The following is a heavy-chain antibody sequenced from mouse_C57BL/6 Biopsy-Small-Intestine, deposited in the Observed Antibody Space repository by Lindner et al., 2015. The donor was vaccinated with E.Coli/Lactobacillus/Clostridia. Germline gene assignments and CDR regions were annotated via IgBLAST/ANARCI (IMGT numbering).Heavy chain of an antibody. CDR1: GYAFSSYW. CDR3: AREGSSGSFDY. J-gene: IGHJ2*01. CDR2: IYPGDGDT. V-gene: IGHV1-80*01. Sequence: VQLQESGAELVKPGASVKISCKASGYAFSSYWMNWVKQRPGKGLEWIGQIYPGDGDTNYNGKFKGKATLTADKSSSTAYMQLSSLTSEDSAVYFCAREGSSGSFDYWGQGTTLTVSS. D-gene: IGHD3-2*02.